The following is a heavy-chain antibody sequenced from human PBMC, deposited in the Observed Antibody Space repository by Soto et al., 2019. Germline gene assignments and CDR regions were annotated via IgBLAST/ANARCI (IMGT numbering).Heavy chain of an antibody. Sequence: QVQLQESGPGLVKPSQTLSLTCTVSGGSISSGDYYWSWIRQPPGKVLEWIGYVYYSGSTYYNPSLKSRVTISVDTAKNQFSLKLSSVTAADTAVYYCASARGARYFDYWGQGTLVTVSS. CDR2: VYYSGST. V-gene: IGHV4-30-4*01. CDR3: ASARGARYFDY. J-gene: IGHJ4*02. CDR1: GGSISSGDYY. D-gene: IGHD2-15*01.